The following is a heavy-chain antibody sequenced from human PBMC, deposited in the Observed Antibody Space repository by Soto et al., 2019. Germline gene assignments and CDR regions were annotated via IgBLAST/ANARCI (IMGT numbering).Heavy chain of an antibody. J-gene: IGHJ6*02. CDR2: IYISGTT. CDR1: GGSIGSGDYY. CDR3: ARIIPPHFYGLDV. D-gene: IGHD2-21*01. V-gene: IGHV4-30-4*01. Sequence: SETLSLTCTVSGGSIGSGDYYWSWIRQPPGQGLEWIGYIYISGTTYYSPSLKSRVIISLDKSIHQFSLKLSSVTAADTAVYYCARIIPPHFYGLDVWGQGTMVTVS.